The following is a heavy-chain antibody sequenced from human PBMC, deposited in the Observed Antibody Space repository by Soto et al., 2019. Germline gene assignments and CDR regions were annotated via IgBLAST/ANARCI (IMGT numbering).Heavy chain of an antibody. V-gene: IGHV4-34*01. J-gene: IGHJ4*02. D-gene: IGHD6-25*01. CDR2: INHSGGT. CDR1: GRSFRGYQ. Sequence: PSETLSLTCAMYGRSFRGYQCIWVRQPPGKGLEWIGEINHSGGTNTNSSLKSRVTISLDASKNQFSLNLRSVTAADTAVYYCARGWRAAFDYWGQGTLVTVS. CDR3: ARGWRAAFDY.